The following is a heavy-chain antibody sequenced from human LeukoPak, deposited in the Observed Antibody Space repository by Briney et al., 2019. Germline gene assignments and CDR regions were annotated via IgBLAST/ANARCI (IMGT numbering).Heavy chain of an antibody. CDR2: IYYSGST. Sequence: SETVSPTCTVSGGSISSYYWRWMRQPPGRGREWIGYIYYSGSTNYNPSLKSRVTISVDTSKNQSSLKLSSVTAADTAVYYCARSITSSWYGDFQHWGQGTLVTVSS. D-gene: IGHD6-13*01. V-gene: IGHV4-59*01. CDR1: GGSISSYY. CDR3: ARSITSSWYGDFQH. J-gene: IGHJ1*01.